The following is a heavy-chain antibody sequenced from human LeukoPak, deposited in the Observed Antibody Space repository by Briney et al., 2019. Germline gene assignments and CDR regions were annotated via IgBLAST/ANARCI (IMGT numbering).Heavy chain of an antibody. D-gene: IGHD6-19*01. V-gene: IGHV4-59*01. CDR1: GGSISSYY. Sequence: SETLSLTCTVSGGSISSYYWSWIRQPPGKGLEWIGYIYYSGSTNYNPSLKSRVTLSVDTSRKQFSLKLSSVTAADTAVYYCARDSSGFGYFDYWGQGTLVTVSS. J-gene: IGHJ4*02. CDR2: IYYSGST. CDR3: ARDSSGFGYFDY.